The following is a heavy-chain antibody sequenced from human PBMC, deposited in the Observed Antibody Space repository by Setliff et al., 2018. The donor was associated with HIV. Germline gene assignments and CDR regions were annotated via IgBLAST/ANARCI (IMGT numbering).Heavy chain of an antibody. D-gene: IGHD2-21*02. Sequence: PSETLSLTCTVSGGSITGSTYYWGWIRQPPGKGLEWIGTVHYTGNTYHNPSLKSRVTISVEVSKNQISLKLTAVTAADSAVYYCAREGDGIDFWGQGTLVTVSS. CDR1: GGSITGSTYY. J-gene: IGHJ4*02. CDR3: AREGDGIDF. CDR2: VHYTGNT. V-gene: IGHV4-39*02.